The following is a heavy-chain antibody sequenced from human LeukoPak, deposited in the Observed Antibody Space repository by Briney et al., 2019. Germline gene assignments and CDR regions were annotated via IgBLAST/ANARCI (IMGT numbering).Heavy chain of an antibody. J-gene: IGHJ4*02. CDR1: GGSFSGYY. CDR3: ARGRSSSGYYYSFDY. Sequence: PSETLSLTCAVYGGSFSGYYWSWIRQSPGKGLEWIGEINHSGSTNYNPSLKSRVTISVDTSKNQFSLKLSSVTAADTAVYYCARGRSSSGYYYSFDYWGQGTLVTVSS. D-gene: IGHD3-22*01. V-gene: IGHV4-34*01. CDR2: INHSGST.